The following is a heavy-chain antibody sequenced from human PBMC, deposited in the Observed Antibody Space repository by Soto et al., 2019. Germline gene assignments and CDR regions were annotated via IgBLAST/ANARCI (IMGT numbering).Heavy chain of an antibody. J-gene: IGHJ6*02. D-gene: IGHD5-12*01. CDR2: VWYDGGNK. CDR3: ARMAFDMVATAPYHYYPPLDV. CDR1: GFTFRSHV. Sequence: GGSLRLSCAASGFTFRSHVMHWVRQAPGKGLEWVAVVWYDGGNKYYDDSVKGRFTISRDNSKDTLYLQMNSLRVEDTAVYYCARMAFDMVATAPYHYYPPLDVWGQGTTVTVSS. V-gene: IGHV3-33*01.